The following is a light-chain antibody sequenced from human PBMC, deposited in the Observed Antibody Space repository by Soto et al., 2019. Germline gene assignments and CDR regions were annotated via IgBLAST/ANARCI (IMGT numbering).Light chain of an antibody. Sequence: DIQMTQSPSTLSASVGDRVTITCRASQSISTSLAWYQQKPGKAPKFLIYKASNLEGGVPARFSGSGSGTEFTLTISSLQPDDLATYYCQQYNTYPLTCGGGTKVEIK. J-gene: IGKJ4*01. CDR1: QSISTS. CDR2: KAS. CDR3: QQYNTYPLT. V-gene: IGKV1-5*03.